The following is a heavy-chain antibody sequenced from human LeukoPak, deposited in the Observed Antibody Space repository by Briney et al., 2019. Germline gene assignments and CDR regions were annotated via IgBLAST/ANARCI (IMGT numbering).Heavy chain of an antibody. CDR1: GFTFGDYA. CDR2: IRSKTYGGTA. CDR3: AKGHGY. J-gene: IGHJ4*02. Sequence: GRSLRLSCTASGFTFGDYAMNWFRQAPGKGLEWVGFIRSKTYGGTADYAASMKGRFTVSRDDSKSIVYLQMNSLKTEDTAVYYCAKGHGYWGQGTPVTVSS. V-gene: IGHV3-49*03.